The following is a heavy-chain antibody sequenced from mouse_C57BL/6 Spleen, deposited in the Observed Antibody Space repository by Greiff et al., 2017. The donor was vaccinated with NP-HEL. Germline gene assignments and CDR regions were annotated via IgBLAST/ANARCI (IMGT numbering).Heavy chain of an antibody. CDR2: ISDGGSYT. V-gene: IGHV5-4*01. J-gene: IGHJ4*01. Sequence: EVHLVESGGGLVKPGGSLKLSCAASGFTFSSYAMSWVRQTPEKRLEWVATISDGGSYTYYPDNVKGRFTISRDNAKNNLYLQMSHLKSEDTAMYYCARGDTTDYYAMDYWGQGTSVTVSS. CDR1: GFTFSSYA. D-gene: IGHD1-1*01. CDR3: ARGDTTDYYAMDY.